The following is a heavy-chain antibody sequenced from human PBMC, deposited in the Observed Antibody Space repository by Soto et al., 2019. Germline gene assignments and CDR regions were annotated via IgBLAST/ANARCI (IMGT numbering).Heavy chain of an antibody. D-gene: IGHD6-19*01. CDR2: ISTYNGNI. CDR3: ARHIEAVAGHYFDC. CDR1: GYTFTSNG. J-gene: IGHJ4*02. V-gene: IGHV1-18*01. Sequence: QVPLVQSGAEVKKPGASVKVSCKASGYTFTSNGISWVRQAPGQGLEWMGWISTYNGNINYIQKFQGRVTMTTDTSTSTAYMELRSLRSDDTAVYYCARHIEAVAGHYFDCWGQGTLVTVSS.